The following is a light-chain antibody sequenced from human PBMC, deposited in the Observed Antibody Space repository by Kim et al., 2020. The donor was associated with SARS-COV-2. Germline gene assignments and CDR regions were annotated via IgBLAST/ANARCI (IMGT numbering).Light chain of an antibody. CDR3: QVWDTDTDHYV. J-gene: IGLJ1*01. V-gene: IGLV3-21*01. CDR1: NIGGHS. CDR2: YDS. Sequence: AQGQTARITCGGNNIGGHSVHWYQQKPGQAPVLVMYYDSDRPSGIPERFSGSKSANTDTLTISRVEAGDEADYYCQVWDTDTDHYVFGTGTKVTVL.